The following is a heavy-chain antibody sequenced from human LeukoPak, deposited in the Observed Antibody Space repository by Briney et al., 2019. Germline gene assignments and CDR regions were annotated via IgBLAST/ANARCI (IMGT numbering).Heavy chain of an antibody. Sequence: ASVKVSCKASGYTFTIYYMHWVRQAPGQGLEWMGIINPSGGSTSYAQKFQGRVTMTRDTSTSTVYMELSSLRSEDTAVYYCARDTPYGYCSSTSCSSGVDVWGQGTTVTVSS. J-gene: IGHJ6*02. D-gene: IGHD2-2*01. CDR2: INPSGGST. CDR1: GYTFTIYY. V-gene: IGHV1-46*01. CDR3: ARDTPYGYCSSTSCSSGVDV.